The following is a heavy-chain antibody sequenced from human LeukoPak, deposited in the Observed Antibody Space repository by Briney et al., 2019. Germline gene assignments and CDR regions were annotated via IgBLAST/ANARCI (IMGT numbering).Heavy chain of an antibody. CDR1: GYIFTDYY. D-gene: IGHD2-15*01. CDR3: ARDGGVVVYYYYMDV. CDR2: INPNSGGT. Sequence: ASVKVSCKASGYIFTDYYMHWVRQAPGQELGWMGRINPNSGGTNYAQKFQGRVTMTRDTSISTAYMELSRLRSDDTAVYYCARDGGVVVYYYYMDVWGKGTTVTVSS. J-gene: IGHJ6*03. V-gene: IGHV1/OR15-1*04.